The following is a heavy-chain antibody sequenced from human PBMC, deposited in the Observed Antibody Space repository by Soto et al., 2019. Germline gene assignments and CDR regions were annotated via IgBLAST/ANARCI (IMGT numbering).Heavy chain of an antibody. CDR3: AKDYGFNLPCPDY. CDR2: LGGNGCTT. J-gene: IGHJ4*02. V-gene: IGHV3-23*01. Sequence: VGSMRLSCVVSGFTFGSYAMSWVRQAPEKGPEWVAILGGNGCTTYYADSVKGRFTISSDNSKNTLFLQMNSLRAEDTAVYYCAKDYGFNLPCPDYWGQGTLVTVSS. D-gene: IGHD3-10*01. CDR1: GFTFGSYA.